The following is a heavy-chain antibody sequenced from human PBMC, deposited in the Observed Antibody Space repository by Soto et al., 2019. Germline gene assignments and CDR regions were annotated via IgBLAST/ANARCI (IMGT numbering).Heavy chain of an antibody. CDR1: GFSLSTSGVG. V-gene: IGHV2-5*02. J-gene: IGHJ4*02. D-gene: IGHD4-17*01. CDR3: AHHYGGNSVLDY. CDR2: IYWDDDK. Sequence: QITLKESGPTLVKPTQTLTLTCTFSGFSLSTSGVGVGWIRQPPGKALEWLALIYWDDDKRYSPSLKSRLAITKDTSKNQVVLTMTNMDPVDTATYYCAHHYGGNSVLDYWGQGTLVTVSS.